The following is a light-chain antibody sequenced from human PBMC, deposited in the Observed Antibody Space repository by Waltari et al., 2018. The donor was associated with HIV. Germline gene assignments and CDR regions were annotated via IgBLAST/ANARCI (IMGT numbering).Light chain of an antibody. Sequence: QSVLTQPASVSANPGQSVTITGTGSAIDIGTCNLVSCFQQHPGKAPKLLICDVSKRPSGVSSRFSGSKSGYFASLTISGLLTENESSYYCLTYGIKTSTWQFGGGTYRTV. V-gene: IGLV2-23*02. CDR3: LTYGIKTSTWQ. CDR1: AIDIGTCNL. J-gene: IGLJ3*02. CDR2: DVS.